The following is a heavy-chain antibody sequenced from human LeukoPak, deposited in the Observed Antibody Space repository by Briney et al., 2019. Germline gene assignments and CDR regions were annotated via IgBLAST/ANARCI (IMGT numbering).Heavy chain of an antibody. CDR1: GFPFSNYC. D-gene: IGHD4/OR15-4a*01. CDR2: IIRSGDST. J-gene: IGHJ4*02. Sequence: GSLRLSYAASGFPFSNYCVTWVRQAPGKALEWVSSIIRSGDSTYYPDSVKGRFTISRDNSKNTLYLQMNSLRVEDTAIYYCAKYGAPGWSGYLDYWGQGTLVTVSS. CDR3: AKYGAPGWSGYLDY. V-gene: IGHV3-23*01.